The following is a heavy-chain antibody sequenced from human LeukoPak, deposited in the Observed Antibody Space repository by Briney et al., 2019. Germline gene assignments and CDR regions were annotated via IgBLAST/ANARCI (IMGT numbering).Heavy chain of an antibody. CDR2: IKSETGGGTT. CDR1: GFTFSNAW. D-gene: IGHD3-10*01. Sequence: GGSLRLSCAASGFTFSNAWMSWVRQAPGKGLEWVGRIKSETGGGTTDYAAPVKGRFSISRDDSRNTLYLQMNSLRTEDTAVYYCTTEGSIWFGESRVIDYWGQGTLVTVSS. V-gene: IGHV3-15*01. CDR3: TTEGSIWFGESRVIDY. J-gene: IGHJ4*02.